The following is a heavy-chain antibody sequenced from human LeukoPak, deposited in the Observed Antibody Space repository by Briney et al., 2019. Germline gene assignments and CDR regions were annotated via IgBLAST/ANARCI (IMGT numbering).Heavy chain of an antibody. V-gene: IGHV4-59*01. D-gene: IGHD6-19*01. J-gene: IGHJ4*02. CDR2: IYYSGST. CDR1: GGSISSYY. CDR3: ARGRDSSGWQADY. Sequence: SETLSLTCTVSGGSISSYYWSWIRQPPAKGLEWIGYIYYSGSTNYNPSLKSRVTISVDTSKNQFSLKLSSVTAADTAVYYCARGRDSSGWQADYWGQGTLVTVSS.